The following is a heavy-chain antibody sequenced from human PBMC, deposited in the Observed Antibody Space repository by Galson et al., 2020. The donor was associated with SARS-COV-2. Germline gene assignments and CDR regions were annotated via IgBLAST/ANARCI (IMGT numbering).Heavy chain of an antibody. V-gene: IGHV3-11*01. J-gene: IGHJ6*02. CDR3: ARVGAPPRRLYDYYGRDV. D-gene: IGHD1-26*01. Sequence: GGSLRLSCAASGFTFSDYYMSWIRQAPGKGLEWVSYISNSGSTIYYADSVKGRFTISKDNAKNSLYLQLNSLRAEDTAIYYCARVGAPPRRLYDYYGRDVWGQGTSVTVSS. CDR1: GFTFSDYY. CDR2: ISNSGSTI.